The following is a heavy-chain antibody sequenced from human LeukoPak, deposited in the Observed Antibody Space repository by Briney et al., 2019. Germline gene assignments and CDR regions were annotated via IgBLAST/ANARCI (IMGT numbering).Heavy chain of an antibody. D-gene: IGHD5-12*01. CDR2: IYWDDDK. Sequence: SGPTLVKPTQTLTLTCTFSGFSLSTSGVGVGWIRQPPGKALEWLALIYWDDDKRYSPSLKSRLTITKDTSKNQVVLTMTNMDPVDTATYYCAHRGRGGYDSYDAFDIWGQGTMVTVSS. J-gene: IGHJ3*02. CDR3: AHRGRGGYDSYDAFDI. V-gene: IGHV2-5*02. CDR1: GFSLSTSGVG.